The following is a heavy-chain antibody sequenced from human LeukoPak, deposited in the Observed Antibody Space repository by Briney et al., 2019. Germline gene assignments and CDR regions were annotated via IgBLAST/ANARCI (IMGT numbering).Heavy chain of an antibody. CDR2: IYTDGRT. J-gene: IGHJ4*02. D-gene: IGHD3-10*01. V-gene: IGHV3-66*01. CDR3: ARGQIYGTGSYFFDH. CDR1: GFTVTSNY. Sequence: PGGSLRLSCAASGFTVTSNYMSWVRQTPGQGRLEWVSVIYTDGRTFYTGSVTGRFTISRDNSKNTLYLQMNSLRAEDTAVCYCARGQIYGTGSYFFDHWGQGTLVTVSS.